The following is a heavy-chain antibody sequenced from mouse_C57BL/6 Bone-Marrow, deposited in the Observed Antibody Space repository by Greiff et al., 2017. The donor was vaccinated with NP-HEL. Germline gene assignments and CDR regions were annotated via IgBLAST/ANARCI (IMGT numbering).Heavy chain of an antibody. Sequence: VQVVESGAELVRPGASVTLSCKASGYTCTDYEMHWVKQTPVHGLEWIGAIDPETGGTAYNQKFKGKAILTADKSSSTAYMELRSLTSEDSAVYYCSPPTAPYWYFDVWGTGTTVTVSS. CDR3: SPPTAPYWYFDV. CDR2: IDPETGGT. J-gene: IGHJ1*03. V-gene: IGHV1-15*01. CDR1: GYTCTDYE. D-gene: IGHD1-2*01.